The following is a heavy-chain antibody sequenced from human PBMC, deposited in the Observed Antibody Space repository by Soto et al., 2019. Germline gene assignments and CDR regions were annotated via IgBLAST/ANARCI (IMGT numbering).Heavy chain of an antibody. Sequence: QVQLVQSGAEVKKPGASVNVSCKTSGYTFTSYYIHWVRQAPGQGLEWMGIIDPRGGSTSHAQKFRGRVTMTSDTSTSTVYLEVTSLRSDDAGVYYCARGRGRVGAAPLDYWGQGTLVTVSS. V-gene: IGHV1-46*03. J-gene: IGHJ4*02. CDR2: IDPRGGST. CDR1: GYTFTSYY. D-gene: IGHD1-26*01. CDR3: ARGRGRVGAAPLDY.